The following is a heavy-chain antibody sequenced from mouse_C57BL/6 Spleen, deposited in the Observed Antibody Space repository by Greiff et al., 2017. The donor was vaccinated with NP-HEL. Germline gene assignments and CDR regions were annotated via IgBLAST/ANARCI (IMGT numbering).Heavy chain of an antibody. J-gene: IGHJ4*01. CDR3: ARCENYYGSSPYYYAMDY. D-gene: IGHD1-1*01. Sequence: EVKLMESGGGLVQPGGSLKLSCAASGFNFSDYGMPWVRQAPEKGLEWVAYISSGSSTIYYADTVKGRFTISRDNAKNTLFLQMTSLRSEDTAMYYCARCENYYGSSPYYYAMDYWGQGTSVTVS. CDR2: ISSGSSTI. V-gene: IGHV5-17*01. CDR1: GFNFSDYG.